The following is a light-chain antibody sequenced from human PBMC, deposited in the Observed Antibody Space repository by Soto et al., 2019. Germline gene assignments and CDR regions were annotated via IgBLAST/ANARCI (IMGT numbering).Light chain of an antibody. J-gene: IGKJ3*01. Sequence: IQLTQSPSSLSASVGDRVTITCRASQGISSYLAWYQQKPWKAPKLPICAASPLQSGVPPRFSGSRSGTDFTIHVRSLQHEAFAPYYCQQLTSSPQPFGPATQVPIK. CDR3: QQLTSSPQP. V-gene: IGKV1-9*01. CDR1: QGISSY. CDR2: AAS.